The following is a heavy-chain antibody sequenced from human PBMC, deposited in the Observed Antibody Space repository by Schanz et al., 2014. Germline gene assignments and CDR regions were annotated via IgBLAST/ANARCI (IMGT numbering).Heavy chain of an antibody. Sequence: QVQLVQSGDEVKKPGASVKVSCKTSGYTFSDYGITWVRQAPGQGLEWVGWISPYTGNTHYFDKREGRVTMTTDTSTSTAYMELRSLRSEDTAVYYCARGYGDSPTDFWGQGTLVTVSS. CDR2: ISPYTGNT. CDR3: ARGYGDSPTDF. CDR1: GYTFSDYG. V-gene: IGHV1-18*01. J-gene: IGHJ4*02. D-gene: IGHD4-17*01.